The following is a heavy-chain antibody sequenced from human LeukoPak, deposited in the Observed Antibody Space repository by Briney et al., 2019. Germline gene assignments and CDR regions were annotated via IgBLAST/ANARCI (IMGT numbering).Heavy chain of an antibody. V-gene: IGHV4-59*01. CDR1: GGSISSYY. CDR2: IYYSGST. D-gene: IGHD6-19*01. Sequence: SETLSLTCTVSGGSISSYYWSWLRQPPGKGLEWIGYIYYSGSTNYNPSLKSRVTISVDTSKNQFSLKLSSVTAADTAVYYCARHSGWSYNWFDPWGQGTLVTVSS. CDR3: ARHSGWSYNWFDP. J-gene: IGHJ5*02.